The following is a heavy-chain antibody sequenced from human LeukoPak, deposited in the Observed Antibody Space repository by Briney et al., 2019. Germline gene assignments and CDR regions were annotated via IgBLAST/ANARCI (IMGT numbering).Heavy chain of an antibody. J-gene: IGHJ6*02. D-gene: IGHD3-9*01. V-gene: IGHV3-30*04. CDR2: ISYDGSNK. CDR1: GFTFSSYA. Sequence: GGSLRLSCAASGFTFSSYAMHWVRQAPGKGLEWVAVISYDGSNKYYADSVKGRFTISRDNSKNTLYLQMNSLRAEDTAVYYCARDRRRYFDWLPSYHYYGMDVWGQGTTVTVSS. CDR3: ARDRRRYFDWLPSYHYYGMDV.